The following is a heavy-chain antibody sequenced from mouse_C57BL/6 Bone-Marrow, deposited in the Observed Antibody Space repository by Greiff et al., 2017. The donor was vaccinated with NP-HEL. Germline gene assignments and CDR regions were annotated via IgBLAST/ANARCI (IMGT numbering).Heavy chain of an antibody. J-gene: IGHJ3*01. CDR3: ARKEIYYGNYVGAY. CDR1: GYTFTSYW. V-gene: IGHV1-55*01. CDR2: IYPGSGST. D-gene: IGHD2-1*01. Sequence: QVQLQQPGAELVKPGASVKMSCKASGYTFTSYWITWVKQRPGQGLEWIGDIYPGSGSTNYNEKFKSKATLTVDTSSSTAYMQLSSLTSEDSAVYYCARKEIYYGNYVGAYWGQGTLVTVSA.